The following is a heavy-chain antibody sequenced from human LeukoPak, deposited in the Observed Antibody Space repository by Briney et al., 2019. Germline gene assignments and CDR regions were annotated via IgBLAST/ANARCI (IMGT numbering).Heavy chain of an antibody. Sequence: GGSLRLSCAASGFTVSSNYMGWVRQAPGKGLEWVSVIYSGGSTYYADSVKGRFTISRDNSKNTLYLQMNSLRAEDTAVYYCARGRPSYYFDYWGQGTLVTVSS. J-gene: IGHJ4*02. CDR1: GFTVSSNY. CDR2: IYSGGST. V-gene: IGHV3-66*01. CDR3: ARGRPSYYFDY.